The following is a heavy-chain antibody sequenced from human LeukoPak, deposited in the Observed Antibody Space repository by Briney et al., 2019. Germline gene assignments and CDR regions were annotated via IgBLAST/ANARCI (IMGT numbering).Heavy chain of an antibody. D-gene: IGHD2-15*01. Sequence: AGGSLRLSCAASGFTFSSYWMSWVRQAPGKGLEWVANIKQDGSEKYYVDSVKGRFTISRDNAKNSLYLQMNSLRAEDTAVYYCAKDSRYCSGGSCYSVGAFDIWGQGTMVTVSS. V-gene: IGHV3-7*01. CDR2: IKQDGSEK. CDR3: AKDSRYCSGGSCYSVGAFDI. J-gene: IGHJ3*02. CDR1: GFTFSSYW.